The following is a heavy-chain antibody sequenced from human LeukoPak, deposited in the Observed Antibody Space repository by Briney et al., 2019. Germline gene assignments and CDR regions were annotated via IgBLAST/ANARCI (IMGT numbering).Heavy chain of an antibody. V-gene: IGHV3-11*01. J-gene: IGHJ5*02. CDR1: GFTFSDYY. Sequence: PGGSLRLSCAASGFTFSDYYMSWTRQAPGKGLEWLSYINIGCNNTHYGDSVKGRLTLSKDNANKSLYLQRNNQRAEDTGVYYCATDGAGFDTWGQGVLVTVSS. CDR3: ATDGAGFDT. CDR2: INIGCNNT.